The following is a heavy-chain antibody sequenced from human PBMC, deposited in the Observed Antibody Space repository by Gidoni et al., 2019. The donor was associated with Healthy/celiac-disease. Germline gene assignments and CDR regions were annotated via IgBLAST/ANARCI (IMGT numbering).Heavy chain of an antibody. V-gene: IGHV3-30*18. CDR3: AKDRGVDGFGENYYYYGMDV. J-gene: IGHJ6*02. D-gene: IGHD3-10*01. CDR2: ISYDGSNK. Sequence: QVQLVESGGGVVQPGRSLRLSCPAPVFTFSSYGMHWVRQAPGKGLEGVAVISYDGSNKYDADSVKSRFTISRDNSKNTLYLQMNSLRAEDTAVYYCAKDRGVDGFGENYYYYGMDVWGQGTTVTVSS. CDR1: VFTFSSYG.